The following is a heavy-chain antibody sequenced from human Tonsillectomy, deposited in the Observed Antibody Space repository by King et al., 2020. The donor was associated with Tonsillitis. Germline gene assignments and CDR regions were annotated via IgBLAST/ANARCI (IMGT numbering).Heavy chain of an antibody. J-gene: IGHJ4*02. D-gene: IGHD6-6*01. V-gene: IGHV4-59*01. Sequence: QLQESGPGLVKPSETLSLNCTVSGGSISTYYWSWIRQPPGKGLEWIGYIYYSGSTTYNPSLKSRVTISVDTPKNQFSLKLRSVTAADTAVYYCARARGKQLGLFDYWGQGTLVTVSS. CDR1: GGSISTYY. CDR3: ARARGKQLGLFDY. CDR2: IYYSGST.